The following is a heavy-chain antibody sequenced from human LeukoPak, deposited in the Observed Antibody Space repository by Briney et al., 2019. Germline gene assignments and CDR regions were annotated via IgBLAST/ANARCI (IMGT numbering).Heavy chain of an antibody. Sequence: ASVKVSCKASRDTFTNKAISWVRQAPGQGLEWVGGIIPLIGAIKFAQKFQGRVTLSADESTSTAYMELSSLRSEDTAVYYCARESRIAVAGTGLFDPWGQGTLVTVSS. CDR1: RDTFTNKA. D-gene: IGHD6-19*01. CDR3: ARESRIAVAGTGLFDP. V-gene: IGHV1-69*13. J-gene: IGHJ5*02. CDR2: IIPLIGAI.